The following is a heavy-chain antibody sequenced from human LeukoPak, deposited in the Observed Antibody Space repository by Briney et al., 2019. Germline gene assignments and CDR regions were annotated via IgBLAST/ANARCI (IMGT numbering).Heavy chain of an antibody. J-gene: IGHJ4*02. V-gene: IGHV4-59*02. D-gene: IGHD5-18*01. CDR1: GGSVSSFY. CDR2: IYYSGSP. CDR3: ARADVDTTIWYYFDY. Sequence: SETLSLTCTVSGGSVSSFYWSWIRQPPGKGLEWIGYIYYSGSPNYNPSRKSRVTISIHTSKNQFSLKLSSVTPADTAVYYCARADVDTTIWYYFDYWGQGTLVTVSS.